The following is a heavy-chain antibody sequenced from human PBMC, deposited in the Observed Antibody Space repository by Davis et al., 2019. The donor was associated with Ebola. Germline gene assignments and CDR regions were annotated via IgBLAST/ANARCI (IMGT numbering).Heavy chain of an antibody. CDR3: ARDRLPCSSPTCNLGLDV. D-gene: IGHD2-2*01. J-gene: IGHJ6*02. V-gene: IGHV3-7*01. CDR2: ITQDGTEN. Sequence: PGGSLRLSCVASRFSFSYYWMSWVRQAPGKGLQWVANITQDGTENHYVGSVKGRFTISRDNAKNSLYLEVHSLRAEDTAVYYCARDRLPCSSPTCNLGLDVWGQGTTVTVSS. CDR1: RFSFSYYW.